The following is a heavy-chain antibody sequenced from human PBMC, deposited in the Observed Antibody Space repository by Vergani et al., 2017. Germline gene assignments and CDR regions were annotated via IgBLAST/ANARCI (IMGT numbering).Heavy chain of an antibody. CDR2: IYSGGNT. CDR3: ARGLLYFVD. J-gene: IGHJ4*02. D-gene: IGHD3-10*01. CDR1: GFTVSTNY. V-gene: IGHV3-66*02. Sequence: EVQLVESGGNLAQPGGSLRLSCAVSGFTVSTNYMTWVRQAPGRGLEWVSVIYSGGNTVYTDSVKGRFTISRDNSKTMLYLQMNSLRIEDTATYYCARGLLYFVDWGQGTLVIVSS.